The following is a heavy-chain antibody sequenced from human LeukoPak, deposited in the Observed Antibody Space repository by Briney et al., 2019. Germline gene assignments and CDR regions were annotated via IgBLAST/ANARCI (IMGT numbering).Heavy chain of an antibody. CDR1: GFTFSSYS. CDR2: ISSSSSTI. D-gene: IGHD6-13*01. J-gene: IGHJ5*02. CDR3: ARVRFVGAAAGRGGNWFDP. Sequence: GGSLRLSCAASGFTFSSYSMNWVRQAPGKGLEWVSYISSSSSTIYYADSVKGRFTISRDNAKNSLYLQMNSLRAEDTAVYYCARVRFVGAAAGRGGNWFDPWGQGTLVTVSS. V-gene: IGHV3-48*01.